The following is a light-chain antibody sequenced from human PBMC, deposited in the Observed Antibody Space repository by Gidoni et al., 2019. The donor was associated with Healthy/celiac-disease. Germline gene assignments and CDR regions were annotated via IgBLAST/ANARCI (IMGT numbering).Light chain of an antibody. CDR1: QSVNSN. J-gene: IGKJ2*01. V-gene: IGKV3-15*01. Sequence: ELVMPQSPATLSVSPGERATLSCRASQSVNSNLAWYQQKPGQAPRLLIYGASTRATGIPARFSGSGSGTEFTLTISSLQSEDFAVYYCQQYNNWPPYTFGQGTKLEIK. CDR2: GAS. CDR3: QQYNNWPPYT.